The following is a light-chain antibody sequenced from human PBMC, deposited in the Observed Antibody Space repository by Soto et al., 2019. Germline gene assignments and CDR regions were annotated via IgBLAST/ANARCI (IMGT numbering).Light chain of an antibody. Sequence: QSALTQPPSASGSPGQSVTISCTGTSSVVGGYSYVSWYQHHPGKAPKLMIYEVNKRPSGVPDRFSGSKSGSTASLTVSGLQAEDEADYYCSSFVGSNNLVFGGGTKLTVL. CDR3: SSFVGSNNLV. J-gene: IGLJ2*01. V-gene: IGLV2-8*01. CDR2: EVN. CDR1: SSVVGGYSY.